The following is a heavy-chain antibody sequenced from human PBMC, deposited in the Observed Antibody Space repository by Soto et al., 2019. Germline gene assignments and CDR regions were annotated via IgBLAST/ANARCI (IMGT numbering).Heavy chain of an antibody. V-gene: IGHV4-39*01. CDR2: IYYSGST. J-gene: IGHJ5*02. CDR1: GGSITSSSYY. D-gene: IGHD2-2*01. Sequence: PSETLSLTCTVSGGSITSSSYYWGWIRQPPGKGLEWIGSIYYSGSTYYNPSLKSRVTISVDTSKNQFSLKLSSVTAADTAVYYCANEKISASCCNWFDPWGQGTLVTVSS. CDR3: ANEKISASCCNWFDP.